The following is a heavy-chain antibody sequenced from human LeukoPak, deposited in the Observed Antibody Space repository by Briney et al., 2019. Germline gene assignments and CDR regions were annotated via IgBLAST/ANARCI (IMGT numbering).Heavy chain of an antibody. D-gene: IGHD2-2*01. Sequence: PSETLSLTCTVSGGSISSYYWSWIRQPAGKGLEWIGRIYTSGSTNYNPSLKSRVTMSVDTSKNQFSLKLSSVTAADTAVYYCARSYSSSTSCYYYYGMDVWGQGTTVTVSS. CDR2: IYTSGST. J-gene: IGHJ6*02. V-gene: IGHV4-4*07. CDR1: GGSISSYY. CDR3: ARSYSSSTSCYYYYGMDV.